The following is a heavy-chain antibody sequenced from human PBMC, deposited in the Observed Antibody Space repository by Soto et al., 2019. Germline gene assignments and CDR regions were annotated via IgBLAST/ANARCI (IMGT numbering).Heavy chain of an antibody. Sequence: SETLSLTCTVSGGSISSSSYYWGWIRQPPGKGLEWIGSIYYSGSTYYNPSLKSRVTISVDTSKNQFSLKLSSVTAADTAVYYCAVRVRLRSHFDDWGQGTLVTVSS. V-gene: IGHV4-39*01. D-gene: IGHD3-10*01. CDR2: IYYSGST. CDR3: AVRVRLRSHFDD. CDR1: GGSISSSSYY. J-gene: IGHJ4*02.